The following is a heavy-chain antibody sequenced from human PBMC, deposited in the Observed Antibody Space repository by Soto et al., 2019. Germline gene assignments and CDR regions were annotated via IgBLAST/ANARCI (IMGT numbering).Heavy chain of an antibody. D-gene: IGHD3-9*01. CDR1: GFTFSNYA. CDR3: AREYDILNWFDP. Sequence: GGSLRLSCVASGFTFSNYAMHWVRQAPGKGLEWVAIVSYDGDNEYYADSVKGRFTISRDNAKNSLYLQMNSLRAEDTAVYYCAREYDILNWFDPWGQGTLVTVSS. V-gene: IGHV3-30-3*01. J-gene: IGHJ5*02. CDR2: VSYDGDNE.